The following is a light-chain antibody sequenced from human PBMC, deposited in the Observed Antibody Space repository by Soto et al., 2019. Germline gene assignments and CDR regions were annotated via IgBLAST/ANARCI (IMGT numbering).Light chain of an antibody. Sequence: EIVLTQSPATLSLSPGERATLSCRASQSVGSYLAWYQQQPGQAPRLLINDASHRATGIPARFSGSGSGTDFTLSISSLETEDFAVYYCKQRSNWPPTFGQGTRLEIK. J-gene: IGKJ5*01. CDR3: KQRSNWPPT. V-gene: IGKV3-11*01. CDR2: DAS. CDR1: QSVGSY.